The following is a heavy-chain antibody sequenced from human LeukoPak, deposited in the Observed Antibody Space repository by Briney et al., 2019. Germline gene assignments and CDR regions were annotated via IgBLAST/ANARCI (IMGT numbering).Heavy chain of an antibody. D-gene: IGHD4-23*01. V-gene: IGHV3-21*01. CDR2: ISSSSSYI. CDR3: AGGGDYGGNYHY. CDR1: GFTFSSYS. Sequence: GGSLRLSCAASGFTFSSYSMNWVRQAPGKGLEWVSSISSSSSYIYYADSVKGRFTISRDNAKNSLYLQMNSLRAEDTAVYYCAGGGDYGGNYHYWGQGTLVTVSS. J-gene: IGHJ4*02.